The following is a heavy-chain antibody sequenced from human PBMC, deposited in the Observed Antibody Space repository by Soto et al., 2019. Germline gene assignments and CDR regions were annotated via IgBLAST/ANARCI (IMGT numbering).Heavy chain of an antibody. CDR3: ERSYYYDSTGYYRSFDY. D-gene: IGHD3-22*01. J-gene: IGHJ4*02. CDR1: GSKFGQYA. Sequence: VWSLGLGCAAWGSKFGQYAMSWFRLTPGKGLEWVSVVVPSGASTFYADSVRGRFTISRDNSENTLYLQMNSLRAADTALYYCERSYYYDSTGYYRSFDYWGPGTLVTVS. V-gene: IGHV3-23*01. CDR2: VVPSGAST.